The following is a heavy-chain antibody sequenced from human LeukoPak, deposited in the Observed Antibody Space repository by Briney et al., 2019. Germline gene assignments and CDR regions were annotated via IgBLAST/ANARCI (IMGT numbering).Heavy chain of an antibody. J-gene: IGHJ4*02. V-gene: IGHV1-18*01. CDR1: GYTFRNYG. CDR3: ARGRLKRVPFTKVAGALDY. CDR2: IGTYNGNT. D-gene: IGHD6-19*01. Sequence: ASVTVSCKASGYTFRNYGITWVRQAPAQGLEWMGWIGTYNGNTDYAQKFQGRVIMTADTSTTTAHMELRSLRSDDTAVYYCARGRLKRVPFTKVAGALDYWGQGTRVTVSS.